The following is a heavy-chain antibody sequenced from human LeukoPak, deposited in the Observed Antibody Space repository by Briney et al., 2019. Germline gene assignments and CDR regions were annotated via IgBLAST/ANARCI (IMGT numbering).Heavy chain of an antibody. V-gene: IGHV3-21*01. CDR2: ISSSSSYI. Sequence: GGSLRLSCAASGFTFSSYSMNWVRQAPGKGLEWVSSISSSSSYIYYADSVKGRFTIFRDNAKNSLYLQMNSLRAEDTAVYYCARSLATGGYSYGYITDWGQGTLVTVSS. D-gene: IGHD5-18*01. CDR1: GFTFSSYS. CDR3: ARSLATGGYSYGYITD. J-gene: IGHJ4*02.